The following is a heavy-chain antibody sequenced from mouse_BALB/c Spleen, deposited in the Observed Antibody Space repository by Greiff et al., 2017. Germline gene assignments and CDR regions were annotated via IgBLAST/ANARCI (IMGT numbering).Heavy chain of an antibody. CDR1: GFTFSSYA. CDR3: ARNCGSSYAMDY. J-gene: IGHJ4*01. V-gene: IGHV5-6-5*01. D-gene: IGHD1-1*01. CDR2: ISSGGST. Sequence: EVKLVESGGGLVKPGGSLKLSCAASGFTFSSYAMSWVRQTPEKRLEWVASISSGGSTYYPDSVKGRFTISRDNAWNILYLQMSSLRSEDTAMYYCARNCGSSYAMDYWGQGTSVTVSS.